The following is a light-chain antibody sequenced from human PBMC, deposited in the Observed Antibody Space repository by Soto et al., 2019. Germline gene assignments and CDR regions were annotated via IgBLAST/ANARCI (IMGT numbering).Light chain of an antibody. CDR2: DGS. J-gene: IGKJ5*01. CDR1: QAVNSW. Sequence: FQLTQATSTLSGSIGDRDTITGRASQAVNSWLAWFQQKPGMAPKLVIYDGSSLQSGVRSRLSVSGSRTECSLTIPSLQPEECATDYCQQSNTHPITLGKGTRLEIK. V-gene: IGKV1D-16*01. CDR3: QQSNTHPIT.